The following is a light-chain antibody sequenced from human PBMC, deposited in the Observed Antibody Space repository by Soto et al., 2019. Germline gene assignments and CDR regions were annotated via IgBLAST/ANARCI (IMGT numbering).Light chain of an antibody. V-gene: IGLV2-14*03. Sequence: QSVLTQPASVSGSPGQSITISCTGTSSDVGGYNFVSWYQHHPGKAPKLIIYDVSNRHSGVSNRFSGSKSGNTASLTISGLQAEDEADYSSTAYTTRITSVFGTGTKVPV. J-gene: IGLJ1*01. CDR1: SSDVGGYNF. CDR2: DVS. CDR3: TAYTTRITSV.